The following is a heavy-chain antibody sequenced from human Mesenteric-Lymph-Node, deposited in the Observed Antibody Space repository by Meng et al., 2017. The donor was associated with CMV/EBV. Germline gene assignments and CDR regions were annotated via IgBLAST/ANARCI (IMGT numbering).Heavy chain of an antibody. CDR3: ASSTSNDY. V-gene: IGHV3-30-3*02. Sequence: GESLKISCAASGFSFSNYDMHWVRQAPGKGLEWVVVVSNDGSNKYYADSVKGRFTISRDNAKNSLYLQMNSLRAEDTAVYYCASSTSNDYWGQGTLVTVSS. J-gene: IGHJ4*02. D-gene: IGHD2-2*01. CDR1: GFSFSNYD. CDR2: VSNDGSNK.